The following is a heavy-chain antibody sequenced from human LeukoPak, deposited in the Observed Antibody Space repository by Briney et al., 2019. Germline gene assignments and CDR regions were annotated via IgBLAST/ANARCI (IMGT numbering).Heavy chain of an antibody. J-gene: IGHJ4*02. Sequence: PSETLSLTCTVSGGSISSYYWSWIRQPPGKGLEWIGYIYYSGSTNYNPSLKSRVTMSVDTSKNQFSLKLSSVTAADTAVYYCARDSSGWYDVRGGYDYWGQGTLVTVSS. CDR3: ARDSSGWYDVRGGYDY. D-gene: IGHD6-19*01. CDR2: IYYSGST. V-gene: IGHV4-59*12. CDR1: GGSISSYY.